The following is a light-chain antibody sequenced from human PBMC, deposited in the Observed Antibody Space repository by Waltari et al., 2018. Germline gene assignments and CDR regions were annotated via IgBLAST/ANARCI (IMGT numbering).Light chain of an antibody. J-gene: IGLJ2*01. CDR3: CSYAGSSTFVV. CDR2: DVS. Sequence: QSALTQPASVSGSPGQSITIPCTGTSSDVGGYYYVSWYPQHPGKAPKLMIYDVSKRPSGVSNRFSGSKSGNTASLTISGLQAEDEADYYCCSYAGSSTFVVFGGGTKLTVL. CDR1: SSDVGGYYY. V-gene: IGLV2-23*02.